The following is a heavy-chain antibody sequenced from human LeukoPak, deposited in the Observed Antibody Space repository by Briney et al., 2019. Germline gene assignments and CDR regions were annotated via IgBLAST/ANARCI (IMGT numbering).Heavy chain of an antibody. J-gene: IGHJ4*02. Sequence: GGSLRLSCAASGFTFDDYAMHWVRQAPGKGLEWVANIKEDGSEKYYVDSVKGRFTISRDNAKNSLYLQMNSLRAEDTAVYYCARSLRTANYWGQGTLVTVSS. CDR3: ARSLRTANY. V-gene: IGHV3-7*01. CDR2: IKEDGSEK. D-gene: IGHD6-25*01. CDR1: GFTFDDYA.